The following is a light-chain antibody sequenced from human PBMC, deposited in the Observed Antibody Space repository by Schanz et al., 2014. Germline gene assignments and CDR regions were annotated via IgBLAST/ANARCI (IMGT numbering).Light chain of an antibody. V-gene: IGLV2-8*01. CDR2: EVS. CDR3: GSYAGSSNWV. CDR1: NSDVGGYNY. Sequence: QSALTQPPSASGSPGQSVTISCTGTNSDVGGYNYVSWYQQHPGKAPKLMIYEVSKRPSGVPDRFSGSKSGNTASLSVSGLQAEDEADYYCGSYAGSSNWVFGGGTKLTVL. J-gene: IGLJ3*02.